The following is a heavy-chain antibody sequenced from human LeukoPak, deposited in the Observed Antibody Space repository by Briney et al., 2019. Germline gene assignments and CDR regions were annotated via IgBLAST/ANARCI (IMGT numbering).Heavy chain of an antibody. Sequence: GASLRLSCAASGFIFSNYAMRWVRQAPGKGLEWVSAITGSGGNTYYADSVKGRFTISRDNSKNTVFLQMNSLRAEDTAVYYCAKWGDYDVLTGYYVSDYWGQGTLVTVSS. V-gene: IGHV3-23*01. CDR1: GFIFSNYA. J-gene: IGHJ4*02. CDR2: ITGSGGNT. D-gene: IGHD3-9*01. CDR3: AKWGDYDVLTGYYVSDY.